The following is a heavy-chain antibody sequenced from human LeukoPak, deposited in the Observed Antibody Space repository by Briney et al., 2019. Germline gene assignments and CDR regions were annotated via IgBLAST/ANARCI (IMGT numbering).Heavy chain of an antibody. CDR1: GYTFTGYY. Sequence: ASVKVSCKASGYTFTGYYMHWVRQAPGQGLEWMGWINPSSGGTNYAQKFQGRVTMTRDTSISTAYMELSRLRSDDTAVYYCARVRTRNNWFDPWGQGTLVTVSS. J-gene: IGHJ5*02. V-gene: IGHV1-2*02. D-gene: IGHD1/OR15-1a*01. CDR2: INPSSGGT. CDR3: ARVRTRNNWFDP.